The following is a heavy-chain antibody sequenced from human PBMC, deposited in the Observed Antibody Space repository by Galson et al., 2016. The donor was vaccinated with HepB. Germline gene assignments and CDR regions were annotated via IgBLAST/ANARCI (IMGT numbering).Heavy chain of an antibody. CDR1: GFIFRKSG. D-gene: IGHD3-10*01. J-gene: IGHJ1*01. CDR2: IWYDGSEK. V-gene: IGHV3-33*01. CDR3: ATSNFYGSGSRAGYFQH. Sequence: SLRLSCATSGFIFRKSGMHWVRQPPGKGLEWLAVIWYDGSEKYYADSVKGRFTISRDNSKNTLYLQMNRLRGEDTALYYCATSNFYGSGSRAGYFQHWGQGALVTVSS.